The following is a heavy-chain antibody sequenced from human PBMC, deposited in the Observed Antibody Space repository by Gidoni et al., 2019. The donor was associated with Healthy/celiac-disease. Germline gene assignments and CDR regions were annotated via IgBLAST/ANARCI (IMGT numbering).Heavy chain of an antibody. CDR2: ISYDGSNK. CDR3: AKDPGVVGASDSDY. V-gene: IGHV3-30*18. J-gene: IGHJ4*02. Sequence: QVQLVESGGGVVQPGRSLRLSCAASGFTFSSYGMHWVRQAPGKGLEWVAVISYDGSNKYYADSVKGRFTISRDNSKNTLYLKMNSLRAEDTAVYYCAKDPGVVGASDSDYWGQGTLVTVSS. D-gene: IGHD1-26*01. CDR1: GFTFSSYG.